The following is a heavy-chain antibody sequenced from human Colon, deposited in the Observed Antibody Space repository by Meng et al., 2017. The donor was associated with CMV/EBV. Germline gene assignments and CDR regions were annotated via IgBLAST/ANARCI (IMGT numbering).Heavy chain of an antibody. CDR3: ADDYSLY. D-gene: IGHD2-21*01. J-gene: IGHJ4*02. CDR2: IRYDGTNK. Sequence: GESLKISCAASGFTFSSYGMNWVRQAPGKGLEWVAFIRYDGTNKYYGDSVRGRFTISRDNSKNTLYLQMNSLRAEDTAVYYCADDYSLYWGQGTLDTVSS. V-gene: IGHV3-30*02. CDR1: GFTFSSYG.